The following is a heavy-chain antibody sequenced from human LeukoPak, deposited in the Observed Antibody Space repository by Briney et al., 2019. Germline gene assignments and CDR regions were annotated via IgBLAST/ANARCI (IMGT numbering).Heavy chain of an antibody. CDR1: GFRFTRYW. J-gene: IGHJ4*02. CDR3: ARTYSGSYYTTFDY. V-gene: IGHV5-51*01. Sequence: GGSLQISCQGSGFRFTRYWIGWVRQVPGKGLEVMGIIYPGDSDTRYSTSFQGQVTISADKSISPAYLQWSSLKASDTAMYYCARTYSGSYYTTFDYWGQGTLVTVSS. D-gene: IGHD1-26*01. CDR2: IYPGDSDT.